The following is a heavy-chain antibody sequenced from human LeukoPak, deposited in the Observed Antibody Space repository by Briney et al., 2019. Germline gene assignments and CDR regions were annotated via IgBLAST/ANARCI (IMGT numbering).Heavy chain of an antibody. D-gene: IGHD1-26*01. J-gene: IGHJ4*02. CDR1: GGSISSYY. Sequence: PSETLSLTCTVSGGSISSYYWSWIRQPPGKGLEWIGYIYYSGSTNYNPSLKSRVTISVDTAKNQFSLKPSSVTAADTAVYYCARGMPVKSRYSGSYSTFDYWGQGTLVTVSS. CDR2: IYYSGST. CDR3: ARGMPVKSRYSGSYSTFDY. V-gene: IGHV4-59*01.